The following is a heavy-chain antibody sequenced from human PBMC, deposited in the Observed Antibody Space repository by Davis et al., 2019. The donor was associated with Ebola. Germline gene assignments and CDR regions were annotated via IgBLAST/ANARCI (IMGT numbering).Heavy chain of an antibody. CDR1: GFTVSSNY. Sequence: GESLKISCAASGFTVSSNYMSWVRQAPGKGLEWVSVIYSGGSTYYADSVKGRFTISRDSSKNTLYLQMNSLRAEDTAVYYCARGIVATILGWYYFDYWGQGTLVTVSS. D-gene: IGHD5-12*01. V-gene: IGHV3-53*01. CDR3: ARGIVATILGWYYFDY. J-gene: IGHJ4*02. CDR2: IYSGGST.